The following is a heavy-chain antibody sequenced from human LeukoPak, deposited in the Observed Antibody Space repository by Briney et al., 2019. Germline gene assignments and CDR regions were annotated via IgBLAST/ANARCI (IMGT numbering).Heavy chain of an antibody. D-gene: IGHD3-10*01. V-gene: IGHV1-2*02. CDR2: ISPNSGGT. J-gene: IGHJ4*02. CDR3: ARGSDLLWFGEFYFV. CDR1: GYTFTGYY. Sequence: ASVKVSCKASGYTFTGYYMHWVRQAPGQGLEWMGWISPNSGGTNYAQKSQGRVTMTRDTSISTAYMELSRLRSDDTAVYYCARGSDLLWFGEFYFVWGQGTLVTVSS.